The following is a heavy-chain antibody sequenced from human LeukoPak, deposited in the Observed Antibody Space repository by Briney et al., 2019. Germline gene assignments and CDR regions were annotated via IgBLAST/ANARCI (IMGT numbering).Heavy chain of an antibody. CDR1: GFTFSSYE. CDR2: LSGSGVNT. Sequence: GGSLRLSCAASGFTFSSYEMNWVRQAPGKGLEWVSTLSGSGVNTYYADSVKGRFTISRDNSKNTLYLQMNSLRAEDTAVYYCAKDYFSGNWGQGTLVTVSS. J-gene: IGHJ4*02. D-gene: IGHD3-10*01. V-gene: IGHV3-23*01. CDR3: AKDYFSGN.